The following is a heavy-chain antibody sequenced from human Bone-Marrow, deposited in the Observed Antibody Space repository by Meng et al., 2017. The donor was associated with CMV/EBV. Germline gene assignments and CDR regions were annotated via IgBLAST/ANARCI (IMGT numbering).Heavy chain of an antibody. J-gene: IGHJ6*02. Sequence: SVKVSCKASGDTFSSYAISWVRQAPGQGLEWMGGIIPIFGTANYAQKFQGRVTITTDESTSTAYMELSSLRSEDTAVYYCARTVVPAGGYYYYYGMDVWGQGTTVTVSS. CDR1: GDTFSSYA. V-gene: IGHV1-69*05. D-gene: IGHD2-2*01. CDR2: IIPIFGTA. CDR3: ARTVVPAGGYYYYYGMDV.